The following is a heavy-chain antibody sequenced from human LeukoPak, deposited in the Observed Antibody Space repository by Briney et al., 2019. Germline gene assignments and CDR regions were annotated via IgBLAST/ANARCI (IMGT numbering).Heavy chain of an antibody. CDR3: ARELMGIDSSGYYPFDY. J-gene: IGHJ4*02. CDR2: IRYDGSNK. D-gene: IGHD3-22*01. CDR1: GFTFSSYG. Sequence: PGGSLRLSGAASGFTFSSYGMHWVRQAPGKGLEWVAFIRYDGSNKYYADSVKGRFTISRDNAKNSLYLQMNSLRAEDTAVYYCARELMGIDSSGYYPFDYWGQGTLVTVSS. V-gene: IGHV3-30*02.